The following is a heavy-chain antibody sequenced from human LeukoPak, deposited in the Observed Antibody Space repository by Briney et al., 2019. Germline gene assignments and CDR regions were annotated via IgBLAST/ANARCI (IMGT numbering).Heavy chain of an antibody. J-gene: IGHJ5*02. D-gene: IGHD5-12*01. Sequence: EASVKVSCKASGYTFTGYYIHWVRQAPGQGLEWMGWINPNNGGTNYAQKFQGRVTMTRDTSISTAYMELSRLRSDDTAVYYCARDRYTGYNDFDPWGQGTLVTVSS. CDR2: INPNNGGT. CDR3: ARDRYTGYNDFDP. V-gene: IGHV1-2*02. CDR1: GYTFTGYY.